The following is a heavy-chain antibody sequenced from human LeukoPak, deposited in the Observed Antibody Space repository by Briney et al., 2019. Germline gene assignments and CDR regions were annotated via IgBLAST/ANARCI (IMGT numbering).Heavy chain of an antibody. CDR3: ARELSGSYAGNWFDP. CDR1: GFTFSSYS. D-gene: IGHD1-26*01. Sequence: GGSLRLSCAASGFTFSSYSMNWVRQAPGKGLEWVSYISSSSSTIYYADSVKGRFTISRDNAKNSLYLQMNSLRAEDTAVYYCARELSGSYAGNWFDPWGRGTLVTVSS. J-gene: IGHJ5*02. V-gene: IGHV3-48*01. CDR2: ISSSSSTI.